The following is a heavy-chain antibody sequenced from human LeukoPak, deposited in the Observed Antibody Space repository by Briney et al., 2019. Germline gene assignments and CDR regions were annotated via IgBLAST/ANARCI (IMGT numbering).Heavy chain of an antibody. CDR2: ISSSSSYI. Sequence: GGSLRLSCAASGFTFSTYNMNWVRQATGKGLEWVSSISSSSSYIYYADSVKGRFTISRDNAKNSLYLQMNSLRAEDTAVYYCARDDAPLGTGGAFDIWGQGTMVTVSS. CDR1: GFTFSTYN. J-gene: IGHJ3*02. CDR3: ARDDAPLGTGGAFDI. V-gene: IGHV3-21*01. D-gene: IGHD2-8*02.